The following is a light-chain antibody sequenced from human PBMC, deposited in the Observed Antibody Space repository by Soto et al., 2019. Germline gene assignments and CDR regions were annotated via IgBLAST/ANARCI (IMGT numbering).Light chain of an antibody. CDR3: SSYTSSSTL. V-gene: IGLV2-18*02. J-gene: IGLJ2*01. Sequence: QSVLTQPPSVSGSPGQSVTISCTGTSSDVGSYNRVSWYQQPPGTAPKLMIYEVSNRPSGVPDRFSGSKSGNTASLTISGLQAEDEADYYCSSYTSSSTLIGGGTKLTVL. CDR2: EVS. CDR1: SSDVGSYNR.